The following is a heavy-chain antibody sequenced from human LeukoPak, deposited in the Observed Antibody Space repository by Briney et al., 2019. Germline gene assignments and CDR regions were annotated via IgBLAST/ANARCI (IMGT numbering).Heavy chain of an antibody. CDR2: IILSGST. D-gene: IGHD3-10*01. CDR1: GGSFSSYC. CDR3: ARGSGKRLWFGELIGNDFDS. V-gene: IGHV4-34*12. J-gene: IGHJ4*02. Sequence: SPSLSPTCAVYGGSFSSYCWSWVRQPPGKGLEWIGEIILSGSTTSNPSLKNRVTISVETSTNQFSWKLIPWAPAAPAVIYCARGSGKRLWFGELIGNDFDSWGQGTLVTVSP.